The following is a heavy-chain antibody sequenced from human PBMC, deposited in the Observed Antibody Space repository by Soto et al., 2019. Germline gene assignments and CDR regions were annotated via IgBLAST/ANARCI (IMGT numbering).Heavy chain of an antibody. D-gene: IGHD3-3*01. CDR2: ISSSGSTI. J-gene: IGHJ2*01. CDR1: GFTFSDYY. V-gene: IGHV3-11*01. CDR3: ARGGSLEGYFDL. Sequence: QVHLVESGGGLVKPGGSLRLSCAASGFTFSDYYMNWIRQAPGKGLEWVSYISSSGSTIHYADSVKGRFTISRGNAKNSLYLQMDSLRVEDTAVYYCARGGSLEGYFDLWGRGTLVTVSS.